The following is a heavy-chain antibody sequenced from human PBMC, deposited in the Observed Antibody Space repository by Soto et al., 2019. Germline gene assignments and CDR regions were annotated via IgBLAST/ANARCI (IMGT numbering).Heavy chain of an antibody. CDR3: AREIRLVGVTGWSDP. Sequence: QVQLQESSPGLVKVSETLSLTCTVSGGSSNSYYWSWIRQPPGKVLEWVADIDYSGRTNYNPSLKSRLTISVDTSKNQLSLKVRSVTAADTAVYYCAREIRLVGVTGWSDPRGQGTLVTVSS. V-gene: IGHV4-59*01. J-gene: IGHJ5*02. CDR2: IDYSGRT. D-gene: IGHD1-26*01. CDR1: GGSSNSYY.